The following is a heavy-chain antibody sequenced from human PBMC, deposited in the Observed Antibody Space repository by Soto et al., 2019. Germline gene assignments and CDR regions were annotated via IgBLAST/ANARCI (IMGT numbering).Heavy chain of an antibody. V-gene: IGHV1-69*01. Sequence: QVQLVQSGAEVQKPGSSVKVSCKASGGTFSSYAISWVRQAPGQGLEWMGGIIPIFGTANYAQKFQGRVTITADESTRTAYMELSSLRSEDTAVYYCARGGRTEWPEYYYYYYGMDVWGQGTTVTVSS. J-gene: IGHJ6*02. CDR2: IIPIFGTA. CDR1: GGTFSSYA. D-gene: IGHD3-3*01. CDR3: ARGGRTEWPEYYYYYYGMDV.